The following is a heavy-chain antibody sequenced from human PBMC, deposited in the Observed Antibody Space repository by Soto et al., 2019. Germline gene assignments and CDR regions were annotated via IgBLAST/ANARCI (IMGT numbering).Heavy chain of an antibody. J-gene: IGHJ4*02. CDR1: GGSFSGYY. CDR2: INHSGST. Sequence: SETLSLTCAVYGGSFSGYYWSWIRQPPGKGLEWIGEINHSGSTNYNPSLKSRVTISVDTSKNQFSLKLSSVTAADTAVYYCARKRRAVAGLDYWGQGTLVTVSS. CDR3: ARKRRAVAGLDY. D-gene: IGHD6-19*01. V-gene: IGHV4-34*01.